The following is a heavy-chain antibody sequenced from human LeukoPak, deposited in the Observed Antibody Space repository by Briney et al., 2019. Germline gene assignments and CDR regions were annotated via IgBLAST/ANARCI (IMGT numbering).Heavy chain of an antibody. CDR2: IWYDGSTK. CDR3: ARVSDYSNYFDF. J-gene: IGHJ4*02. CDR1: GFTFRTYG. Sequence: GGSLRLSCAASGFTFRTYGMHWVRQAPGKGLEWVAIIWYDGSTKYYAESVKGRFTVSRDNSKNMLYLQMNSLRAEDTAVYYCARVSDYSNYFDFWGQGTLVTVSS. V-gene: IGHV3-33*01. D-gene: IGHD4-11*01.